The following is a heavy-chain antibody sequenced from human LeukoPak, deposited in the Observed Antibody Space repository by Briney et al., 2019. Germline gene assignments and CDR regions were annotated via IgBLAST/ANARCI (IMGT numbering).Heavy chain of an antibody. CDR1: GFTFSSYG. J-gene: IGHJ4*02. CDR2: ISYDGSNK. V-gene: IGHV3-30*18. D-gene: IGHD6-25*01. Sequence: GRSLRLSCAASGFTFSSYGMHWVRQAPGKGLEWVAVISYDGSNKYYADSVKGRFTISRDNSKNTLYLQMNSLGAEDTAVYYCAKDRSSGDFDYWGQGTLVTVSS. CDR3: AKDRSSGDFDY.